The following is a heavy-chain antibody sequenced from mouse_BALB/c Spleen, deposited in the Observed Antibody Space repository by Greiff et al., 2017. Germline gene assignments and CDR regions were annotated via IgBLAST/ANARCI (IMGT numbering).Heavy chain of an antibody. CDR3: ARIHYYGYGAY. CDR2: ISYDGSN. CDR1: GYSITSGYY. J-gene: IGHJ3*01. V-gene: IGHV3-6*02. Sequence: EVKLQESGPGLVKPSQSLSLTCSVTGYSITSGYYWNWIRQFPGNKLEWMGYISYDGSNNYNPSLKNRISITRDTSKNQFFLKLNSVTTEDTATYYCARIHYYGYGAYWGQGTLVTVSA. D-gene: IGHD1-2*01.